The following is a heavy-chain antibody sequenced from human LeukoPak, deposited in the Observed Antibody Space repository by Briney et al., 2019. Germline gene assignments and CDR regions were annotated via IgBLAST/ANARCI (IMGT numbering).Heavy chain of an antibody. CDR2: ISSSSSYI. CDR3: ARDWPDYYYGMDV. CDR1: GFTFSSYS. V-gene: IGHV3-21*01. Sequence: PGGSLRLSCAVSGFTFSSYSMNWVRQAPGKGLEWVSSISSSSSYIYYADSVKGRFTISRDNAKNSLYLQMNSLRAEDTAVYYCARDWPDYYYGMDVWGQGTTVTVSS. J-gene: IGHJ6*02.